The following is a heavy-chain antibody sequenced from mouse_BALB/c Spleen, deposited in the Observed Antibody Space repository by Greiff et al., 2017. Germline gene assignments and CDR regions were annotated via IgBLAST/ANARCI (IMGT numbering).Heavy chain of an antibody. CDR1: GFNIKDYY. CDR3: ASSVEFGASYWYFDV. J-gene: IGHJ1*01. CDR2: IDPENGYT. V-gene: IGHV14-1*02. D-gene: IGHD1-1*02. Sequence: QLQPSGAELVRPGAFVKLSFKASGFNIKDYYMHWVKQRPEQGLAWIGWIDPENGYTIYDPKFQGKASITADTSSNTAYLQLSSLTSEDTAVYYCASSVEFGASYWYFDVWGAGTTVTVSS.